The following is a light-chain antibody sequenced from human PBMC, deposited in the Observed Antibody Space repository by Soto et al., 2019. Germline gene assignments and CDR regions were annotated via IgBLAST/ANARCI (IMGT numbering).Light chain of an antibody. CDR2: DAS. CDR1: QSVSSY. J-gene: IGKJ1*01. CDR3: QQRSDWPRT. V-gene: IGKV3-11*01. Sequence: EIVLTQSPATLSLSPGERATLXXXASQSVSSYLAWYQQKPGQAPRLLIYDASNRATGIPARFSGSGSGTDFSLTISSLEPEDFAVYYCQQRSDWPRTFGQGTKVDIK.